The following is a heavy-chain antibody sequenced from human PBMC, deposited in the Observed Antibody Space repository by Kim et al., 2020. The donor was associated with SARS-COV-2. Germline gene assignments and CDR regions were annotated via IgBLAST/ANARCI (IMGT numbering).Heavy chain of an antibody. CDR1: GDSINTAGYY. D-gene: IGHD3-10*01. CDR3: ARELDYFGSGSYSDY. J-gene: IGHJ4*02. Sequence: SETLSLTCTVSGDSINTAGYYWTWIRQHPGKGLEWIGYVSYSGSTYYNPSLESRVDISIDTSKNHFSLKLTSVTAADTAVYFCARELDYFGSGSYSDYWGQGALVTVSS. CDR2: VSYSGST. V-gene: IGHV4-31*03.